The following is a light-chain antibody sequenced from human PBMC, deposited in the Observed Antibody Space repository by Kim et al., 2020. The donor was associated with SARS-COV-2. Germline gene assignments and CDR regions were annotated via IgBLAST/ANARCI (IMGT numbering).Light chain of an antibody. J-gene: IGKJ1*01. CDR3: QQYYSTRT. CDR2: WAS. CDR1: QSVLYSSNNKNY. Sequence: DIVMTQSPDSLAVSLGERATINCKSSQSVLYSSNNKNYLAWYQQKPGQPPKLLIYWASTRESGVPYRFSGSGSGTDFTLTISSLQAEDVAVYYCQQYYSTRTFGQGTKVDIK. V-gene: IGKV4-1*01.